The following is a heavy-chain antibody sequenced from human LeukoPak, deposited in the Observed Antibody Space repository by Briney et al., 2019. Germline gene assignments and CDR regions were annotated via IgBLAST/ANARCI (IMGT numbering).Heavy chain of an antibody. J-gene: IGHJ6*02. V-gene: IGHV3-7*03. CDR1: GFALSSHW. CDR3: ARNNGMDV. Sequence: GALRLSCAASGFALSSHWMTWVRQVPGRGPEWVANVNRDGSETYYLDSVKGRFTISKDNAKNSLYLQMNSLRAEDTALYHCARNNGMDVWGQGTTVIVSS. CDR2: VNRDGSET.